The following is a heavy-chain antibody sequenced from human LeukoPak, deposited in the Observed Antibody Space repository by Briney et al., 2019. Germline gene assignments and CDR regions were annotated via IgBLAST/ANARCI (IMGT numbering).Heavy chain of an antibody. CDR2: INGGGSS. D-gene: IGHD5-18*01. CDR1: GFTFSIYA. CDR3: AKGQGYNYGDSIDY. V-gene: IGHV3-23*01. Sequence: QPGGSLRLSCAASGFTFSIYAMSWVRQAPGKGLEWVSVINGGGSSYYADSVKGRFTVSRDNSKNTLYLQMNSLRDEDTAVYYCAKGQGYNYGDSIDYWGQGTLVTVSS. J-gene: IGHJ4*02.